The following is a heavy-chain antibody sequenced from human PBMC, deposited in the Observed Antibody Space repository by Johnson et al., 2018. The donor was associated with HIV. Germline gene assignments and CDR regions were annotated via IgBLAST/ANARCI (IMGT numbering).Heavy chain of an antibody. V-gene: IGHV3-72*01. D-gene: IGHD5-24*01. Sequence: VQLVESGGGFAQPAGSLRLSCAASGSTSSDHYMDWVRQAPGQGLEWVGCTRNKANSYTTDYAASVKGQFTISRDNAKNSLYLQMNSLRAEDTAVYYCARYGYRPEAAFDIWGQGTMVTVSS. CDR1: GSTSSDHY. J-gene: IGHJ3*02. CDR3: ARYGYRPEAAFDI. CDR2: TRNKANSYTT.